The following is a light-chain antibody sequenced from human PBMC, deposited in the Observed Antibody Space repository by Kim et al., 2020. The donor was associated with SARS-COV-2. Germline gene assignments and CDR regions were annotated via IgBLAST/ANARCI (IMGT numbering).Light chain of an antibody. V-gene: IGLV1-44*01. J-gene: IGLJ3*02. CDR2: SDN. Sequence: QSVLTQPPSASGTPGQTITISCSGSTSIIGSNSVSWYQQLPGAAPKLLVYSDNQRTSGVPARFSGSKSGTSASLAISGLQSEDEADYYCATWDDTLNDNWVFGGGTQLTV. CDR3: ATWDDTLNDNWV. CDR1: TSIIGSNS.